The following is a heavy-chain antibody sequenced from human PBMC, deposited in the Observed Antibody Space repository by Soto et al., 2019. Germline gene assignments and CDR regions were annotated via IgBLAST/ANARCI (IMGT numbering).Heavy chain of an antibody. CDR3: ALSRGPGSYYPFDY. CDR1: GFTFSSYA. Sequence: PGGSLRLSCAASGFTFSSYAMSWVRQAPGKGLEWVSAISGSGGSTYYADPVKGRFTISRDNSKNTLYLQMNSLRAEDTAVYYCALSRGPGSYYPFDYWGQGTLVTVSS. CDR2: ISGSGGST. D-gene: IGHD1-26*01. V-gene: IGHV3-23*01. J-gene: IGHJ4*02.